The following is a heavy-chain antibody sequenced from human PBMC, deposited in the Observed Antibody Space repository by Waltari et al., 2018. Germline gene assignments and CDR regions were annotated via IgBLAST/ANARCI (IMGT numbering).Heavy chain of an antibody. CDR1: GGSISSYY. CDR2: IYTSGST. J-gene: IGHJ5*02. CDR3: ARGGYSNWGNWFDP. D-gene: IGHD4-4*01. V-gene: IGHV4-4*07. Sequence: QVQLQESGPGLVKPSETLSLPCTVSGGSISSYYWSWIRQPAGKGLEWIGRIYTSGSTNYNPSLKSRVTMSVDTSKNQFSLKLSSVTAADTAVYYCARGGYSNWGNWFDPWGQGTLVTVSS.